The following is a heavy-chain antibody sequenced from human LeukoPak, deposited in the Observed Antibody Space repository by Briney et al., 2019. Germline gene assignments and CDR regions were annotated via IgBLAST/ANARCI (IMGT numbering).Heavy chain of an antibody. D-gene: IGHD4-17*01. CDR3: ARHLRAAGDYVLYYFDY. J-gene: IGHJ4*02. CDR1: GGSISSYY. Sequence: SETLPLTCTVSGGSISSYYWSWIRQPPGKGLEWIGYIYYSGSTNYNPSLKSRVTISVDTSKNQFSLKLSSVTAADTAVYYCARHLRAAGDYVLYYFDYWGQGTLVTVSS. CDR2: IYYSGST. V-gene: IGHV4-59*08.